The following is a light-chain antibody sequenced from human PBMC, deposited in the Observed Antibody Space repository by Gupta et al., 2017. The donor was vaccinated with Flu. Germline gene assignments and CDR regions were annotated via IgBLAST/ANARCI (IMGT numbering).Light chain of an antibody. V-gene: IGKV1-9*01. CDR1: RDLRNY. CDR2: DVS. Sequence: DIQVTQSPSFLSASVGDIVTIACRASRDLRNYLAWYQQKPGKAPKLLIYDVSTSQTGVPSRFSGSGSGTNFTLTISSLQPEDFASYYCQQLNSYPLTFGGGTTVDIK. J-gene: IGKJ4*01. CDR3: QQLNSYPLT.